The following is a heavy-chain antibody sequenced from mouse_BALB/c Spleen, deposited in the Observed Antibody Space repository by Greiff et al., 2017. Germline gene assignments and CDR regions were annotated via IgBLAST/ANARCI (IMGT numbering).Heavy chain of an antibody. CDR2: ISDGGSYT. V-gene: IGHV5-4*02. CDR1: GFTFSDYY. D-gene: IGHD1-1*01. J-gene: IGHJ1*01. CDR3: ARGRDYYGSSYGYFDV. Sequence: EVKLMESGGGLVKPGGSLKLSCAASGFTFSDYYMYWVRQTPEKRLEWVATISDGGSYTSYPDSVKGRFTISRDNAKNNLYLQMSSLKSEDTAMYYCARGRDYYGSSYGYFDVWGAGTTVTVSS.